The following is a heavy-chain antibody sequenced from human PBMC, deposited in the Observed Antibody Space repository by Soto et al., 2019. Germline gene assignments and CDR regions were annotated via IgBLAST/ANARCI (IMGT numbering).Heavy chain of an antibody. CDR1: GGSISSGGYY. CDR3: ARWLAAAATRFDP. J-gene: IGHJ5*02. V-gene: IGHV4-31*02. Sequence: PSETLSLTCTVSGGSISSGGYYWSWIRQHPGKGLEWIGYIYYSGSTYYNPSLKSRVTISVDTSKNQFSLKLSSVTAADTAVYYCARWLAAAATRFDPWGQGTLVTVSS. CDR2: IYYSGST. D-gene: IGHD6-13*01.